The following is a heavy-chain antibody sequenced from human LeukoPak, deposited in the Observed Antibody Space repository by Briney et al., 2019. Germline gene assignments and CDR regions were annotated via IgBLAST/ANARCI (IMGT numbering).Heavy chain of an antibody. CDR1: GYTFTSYA. CDR2: INAGNGNT. CDR3: ARDPRPTVVTPRPGPIGDNWYFDL. J-gene: IGHJ2*01. V-gene: IGHV1-3*01. Sequence: GASVKVSCKASGYTFTSYAMNWVRQAPGQRLEWMGWINAGNGNTKYSQKFQGWVTMTRDTSISTAYMELSRLRSDDTAVYYCARDPRPTVVTPRPGPIGDNWYFDLWGRGTLVTVSS. D-gene: IGHD4-23*01.